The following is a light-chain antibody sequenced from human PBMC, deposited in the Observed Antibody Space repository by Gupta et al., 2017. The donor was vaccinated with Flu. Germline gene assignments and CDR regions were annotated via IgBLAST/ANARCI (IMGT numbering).Light chain of an antibody. CDR3: QAWDRTTVV. Sequence: SYELTQPLSVSVSAGQTASISCSGDELGDKYTFWYQQKAGQSPVVVIYQDTKRPSGIPERFSGSNSGNTATLTISGTQAMDESDYYCQAWDRTTVVFGGGTKVTVL. CDR1: ELGDKY. J-gene: IGLJ2*01. V-gene: IGLV3-1*01. CDR2: QDT.